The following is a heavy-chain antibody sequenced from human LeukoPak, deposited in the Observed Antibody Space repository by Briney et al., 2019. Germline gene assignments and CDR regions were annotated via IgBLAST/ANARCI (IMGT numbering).Heavy chain of an antibody. V-gene: IGHV1-3*01. J-gene: IGHJ4*02. Sequence: ASVKVSCKASGYTFTSYAMHWVRQAPGQRLEWMGWINAGNGNTKYSQKFQGRVTITRDTSATTAYMELSSLRSEDTAVYYCAREYYDYVWGSYRYWYCFDYWGQGTLVTVSS. CDR3: AREYYDYVWGSYRYWYCFDY. CDR2: INAGNGNT. D-gene: IGHD3-16*02. CDR1: GYTFTSYA.